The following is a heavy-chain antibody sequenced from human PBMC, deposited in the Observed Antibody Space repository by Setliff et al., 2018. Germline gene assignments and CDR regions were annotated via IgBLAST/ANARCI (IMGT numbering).Heavy chain of an antibody. V-gene: IGHV5-51*01. J-gene: IGHJ4*02. CDR2: IYPGNADT. CDR3: ARQAGNSNIDY. CDR1: GYSFTDYW. Sequence: PGESLKISCKGSGYSFTDYWIAWVRQTPGKGLEWMGTIYPGNADTKYSPSFQGQVTISADKSISTAYLQLSSLKASDTAMYYCARQAGNSNIDYWGRGTLVTVSS. D-gene: IGHD6-19*01.